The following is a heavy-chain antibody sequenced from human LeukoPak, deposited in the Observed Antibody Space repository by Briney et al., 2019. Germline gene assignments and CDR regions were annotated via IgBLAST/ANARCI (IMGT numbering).Heavy chain of an antibody. Sequence: SETLSLTCTVSGGSISSYYWSWIRQPPGKGLEWIGYIYYSGSTNYNPSLKSRVTISVDTSKNQFSLKLSSVTAADTAVYYCASNYGGNSGGAIDIWCQGTMVSVSS. CDR1: GGSISSYY. CDR2: IYYSGST. V-gene: IGHV4-59*01. J-gene: IGHJ3*02. CDR3: ASNYGGNSGGAIDI. D-gene: IGHD4-23*01.